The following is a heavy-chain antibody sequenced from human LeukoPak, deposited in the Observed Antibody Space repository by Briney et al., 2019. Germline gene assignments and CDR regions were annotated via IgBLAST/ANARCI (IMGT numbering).Heavy chain of an antibody. V-gene: IGHV4-4*07. Sequence: PSETLSLTCTVSGGSISSYYWSWIRQPAGKGLEWIGRIYTSGSTNYNPSLKSRVTMSVDTSKNQFSLKLSSVTAADTAVYYCARGQAQYYDFWSGYESGFDPWGQGTLVTVSS. J-gene: IGHJ5*02. CDR1: GGSISSYY. CDR2: IYTSGST. D-gene: IGHD3-3*01. CDR3: ARGQAQYYDFWSGYESGFDP.